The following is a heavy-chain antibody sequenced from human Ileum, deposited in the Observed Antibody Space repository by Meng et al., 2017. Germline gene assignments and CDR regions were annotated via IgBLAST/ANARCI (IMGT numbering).Heavy chain of an antibody. V-gene: IGHV4-38-2*02. CDR3: ARQGLKQDFDY. D-gene: IGHD1/OR15-1a*01. Sequence: SETLSLTCTVSGYSISSCCYWGWLRQPPGKGLEWIGSIFHSGGTFYNPSLKSRITISVDTSKNQFSLKLTSVNAADTAVYYCARQGLKQDFDYWGQGTLVTVSS. J-gene: IGHJ4*02. CDR2: IFHSGGT. CDR1: GYSISSCCY.